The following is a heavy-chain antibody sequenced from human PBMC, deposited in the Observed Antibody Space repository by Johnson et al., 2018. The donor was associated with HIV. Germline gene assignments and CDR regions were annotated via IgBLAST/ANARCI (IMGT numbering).Heavy chain of an antibody. CDR2: IKHDGSEK. D-gene: IGHD2-15*01. CDR1: GLTLSRYW. Sequence: VQLVESGGGLVQPGGSLRLSCAASGLTLSRYWVSWVRQAPGKRLEWVATIKHDGSEKVYVDTVRGRFTISRDNAKNSVYLDMNSLGVEETAVYYCAREPGSSGGYYYSYVFDIWGQGTMVAVSS. V-gene: IGHV3-7*01. CDR3: AREPGSSGGYYYSYVFDI. J-gene: IGHJ3*02.